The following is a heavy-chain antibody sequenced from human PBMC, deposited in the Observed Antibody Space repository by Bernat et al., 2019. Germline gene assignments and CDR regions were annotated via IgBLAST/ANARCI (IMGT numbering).Heavy chain of an antibody. CDR2: ITGNGIST. D-gene: IGHD6-19*01. V-gene: IGHV3-23*04. CDR3: ARGGSGWLFDC. J-gene: IGHJ4*02. CDR1: GFIFNNYA. Sequence: EVQLVESGGGLVQPGGSLRLSCAPSGFIFNNYAMSWVRQFPGKGLEWVSAITGNGISTYYADSVKGRFTISRDNSKNTLYLKMNNLRAADTAIYYWARGGSGWLFDCWGQGTLVTVSS.